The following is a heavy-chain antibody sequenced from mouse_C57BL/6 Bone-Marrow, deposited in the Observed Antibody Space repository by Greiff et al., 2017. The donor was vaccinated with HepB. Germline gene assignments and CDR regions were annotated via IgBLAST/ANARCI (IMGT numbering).Heavy chain of an antibody. Sequence: VQGVESGPELVKPGASVKISCKASGYSFTSYYIHWVKQRPGQGLEWIGWIYPGSGNTKYNEKFKGKATLTADTSSSTAYMQLSSLTSEDSAVYYCARKGFYYGSSYGYVDYWGQGTTLTVSS. V-gene: IGHV1-66*01. CDR1: GYSFTSYY. D-gene: IGHD1-1*01. CDR2: IYPGSGNT. J-gene: IGHJ2*01. CDR3: ARKGFYYGSSYGYVDY.